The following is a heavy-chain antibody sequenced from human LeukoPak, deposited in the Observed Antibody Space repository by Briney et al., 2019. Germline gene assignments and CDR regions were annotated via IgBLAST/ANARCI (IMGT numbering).Heavy chain of an antibody. J-gene: IGHJ4*02. D-gene: IGHD1-26*01. CDR1: GFTFSSYS. CDR2: ISSSSSYI. V-gene: IGHV3-21*01. Sequence: GGSLRLSCAASGFTFSSYSMNWVRQAPGKGLEWVSSISSSSSYIYYADSVKGRFTISRDNAKNSLYLRMNSLRAEDTAVYYCARDEVGAIRPFDYWGQGTLVTVSS. CDR3: ARDEVGAIRPFDY.